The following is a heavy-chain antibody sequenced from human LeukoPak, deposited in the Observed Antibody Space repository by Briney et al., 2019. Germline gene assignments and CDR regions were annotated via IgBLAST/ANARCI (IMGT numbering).Heavy chain of an antibody. D-gene: IGHD5-24*01. Sequence: SVKVSCKASGFTFTSSAVQWVRQARGQRLEWIGWIVVGSGNTNYAQKFQERVTITRDMSTSTAYMELSSLRSEDTAVYYCARAPGRRDSEGLNFDYWGQGTLVTVSS. CDR1: GFTFTSSA. CDR2: IVVGSGNT. J-gene: IGHJ4*02. CDR3: ARAPGRRDSEGLNFDY. V-gene: IGHV1-58*01.